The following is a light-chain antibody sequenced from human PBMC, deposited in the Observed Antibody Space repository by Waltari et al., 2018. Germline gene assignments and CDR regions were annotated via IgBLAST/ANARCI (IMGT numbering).Light chain of an antibody. J-gene: IGLJ3*02. CDR2: EVS. CDR3: CSYARSKVGL. V-gene: IGLV2-23*02. CDR1: LTDVGSFNV. Sequence: QSALTQPASISGSPGPSITTSGARTLTDVGSFNVVSWHQHHPGKPPTLMIFEVSQRPSGISDRFSGSKSGNTASLTISGLQAEDEANYYCCSYARSKVGLCGGGTKLTVL.